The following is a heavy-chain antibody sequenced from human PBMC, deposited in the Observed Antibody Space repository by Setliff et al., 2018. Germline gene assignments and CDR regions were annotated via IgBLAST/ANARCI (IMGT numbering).Heavy chain of an antibody. Sequence: SETLSLTCTVSGGSVNSHYWSWIRQPPGKGLEWIGFIFYSGDTKSNPSLKSRVTMSVDTSKNQFSLRLTSVTAEDTAVYYCAIDRTFYGSGTYTRWFDYWGQGTLVTVSS. CDR2: IFYSGDT. J-gene: IGHJ4*02. V-gene: IGHV4-59*02. CDR1: GGSVNSHY. D-gene: IGHD3-10*01. CDR3: AIDRTFYGSGTYTRWFDY.